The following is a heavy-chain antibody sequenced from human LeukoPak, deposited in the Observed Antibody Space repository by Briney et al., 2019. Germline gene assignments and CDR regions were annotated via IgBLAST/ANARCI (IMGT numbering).Heavy chain of an antibody. J-gene: IGHJ4*02. CDR2: IYSGGST. CDR1: GFTVSNYY. Sequence: GGSLRLSCAASGFTVSNYYMSWVRQAPGKGLEWVSVIYSGGSTYYSDSVKGRFTISRDNSKNTLYLQMNSLRAEDTAVYYCARDRGDYGDLGIYFHYWAQGTLVTVSS. CDR3: ARDRGDYGDLGIYFHY. V-gene: IGHV3-53*01. D-gene: IGHD4-17*01.